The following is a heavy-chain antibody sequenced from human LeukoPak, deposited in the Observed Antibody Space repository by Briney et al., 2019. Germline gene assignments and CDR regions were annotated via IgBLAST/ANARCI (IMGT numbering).Heavy chain of an antibody. J-gene: IGHJ4*02. CDR2: ISAYNGNT. CDR1: GYTLTELS. V-gene: IGHV1-18*01. D-gene: IGHD3-16*01. Sequence: ASVKVSCKVSGYTLTELSMHWVRQAPGQGLEWMGWISAYNGNTNYAQKLQGRVTMTTDTSTSTAYMELRSLRSDDTAVYYCARGAAGEGLDFDYWGQGTLVTVSS. CDR3: ARGAAGEGLDFDY.